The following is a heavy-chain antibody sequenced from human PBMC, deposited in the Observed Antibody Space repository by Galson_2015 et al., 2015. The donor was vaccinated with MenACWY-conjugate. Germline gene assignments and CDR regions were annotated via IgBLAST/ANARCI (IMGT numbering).Heavy chain of an antibody. D-gene: IGHD6-13*01. J-gene: IGHJ6*02. V-gene: IGHV3-74*01. Sequence: SLRLSCAASGFTFSSYWMHWVRHAPGKGLVWVSRINSDGRSISYADSVKGRFTICRDSAKNTLYLQMNSLRAEDTAVYYCARGGWLFSSSWCPYYYYGMDVWGQGTTVTVSS. CDR1: GFTFSSYW. CDR3: ARGGWLFSSSWCPYYYYGMDV. CDR2: INSDGRSI.